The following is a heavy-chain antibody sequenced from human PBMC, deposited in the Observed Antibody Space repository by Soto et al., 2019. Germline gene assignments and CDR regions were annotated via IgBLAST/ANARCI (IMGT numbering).Heavy chain of an antibody. CDR2: ISVSGGST. D-gene: IGHD3-3*01. J-gene: IGHJ4*02. CDR3: AKDGFTIFGVVTPIFDD. CDR1: GFTFSSYA. V-gene: IGHV3-23*01. Sequence: XGSLRLSCAASGFTFSSYAMSWVRQAPGKGLEWVSAISVSGGSTYYADSVKGRFTISRDNSKNTLYLQMNSLRAEDTAVYYCAKDGFTIFGVVTPIFDDWGQGTLVTVSS.